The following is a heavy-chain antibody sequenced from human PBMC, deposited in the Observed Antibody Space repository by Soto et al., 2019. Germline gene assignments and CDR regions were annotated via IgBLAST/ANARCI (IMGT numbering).Heavy chain of an antibody. Sequence: EVQLVESGGGLVQPGGSLRLSCAASGFTFSSYDMHWVRQATGKGLEWVSAIGTAGDTYYPGSVKGRFTISRENAKNSADLQMNSLRAGDTAVYYCARGYCTNGVCWGGYYGMGVWGQGTTVTVSS. CDR3: ARGYCTNGVCWGGYYGMGV. V-gene: IGHV3-13*01. J-gene: IGHJ6*02. D-gene: IGHD2-8*01. CDR1: GFTFSSYD. CDR2: IGTAGDT.